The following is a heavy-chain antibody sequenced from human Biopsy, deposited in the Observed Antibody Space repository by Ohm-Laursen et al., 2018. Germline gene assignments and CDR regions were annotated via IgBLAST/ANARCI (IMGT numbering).Heavy chain of an antibody. J-gene: IGHJ6*02. V-gene: IGHV1-18*01. Sequence: SSVKVSCKASGYTYTSYGISWVRQAPGQGPEWMGWISGYNGNTVYPQNHQGRVTLTTDTSTSTAYMELRSLRSDDTAIYYCTRDRHYASGSYVGMDVWGQGTTVTVSS. CDR3: TRDRHYASGSYVGMDV. D-gene: IGHD3-10*01. CDR1: GYTYTSYG. CDR2: ISGYNGNT.